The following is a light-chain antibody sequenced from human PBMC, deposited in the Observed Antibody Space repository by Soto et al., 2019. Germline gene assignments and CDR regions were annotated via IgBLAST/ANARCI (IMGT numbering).Light chain of an antibody. V-gene: IGLV2-14*01. CDR2: EVS. CDR3: SSYTSSSTLYV. J-gene: IGLJ1*01. Sequence: QSALTQPASVSGSPGQSITISCTGTSSDVGGYKYVSWYQQNPGKAPKLMIYEVSNRPSGVSNRFSGSKSGNTASLTISGLQAEDEAAYYCSSYTSSSTLYVFGTGTKVTVL. CDR1: SSDVGGYKY.